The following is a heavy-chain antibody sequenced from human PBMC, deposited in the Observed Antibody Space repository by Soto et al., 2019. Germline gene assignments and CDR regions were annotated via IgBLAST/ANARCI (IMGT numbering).Heavy chain of an antibody. CDR2: IYYSGST. V-gene: IGHV4-59*01. J-gene: IGHJ6*02. Sequence: SATLSLTCTVSGGSISSYYWSWIRQPPGKGLEWIGYIYYSGSTNYNPSLKSRVTISVDTSKNQFSLKLSSVNAADTAVYYCARTDYYYYGMDVWGQGTTVTVSS. CDR3: ARTDYYYYGMDV. CDR1: GGSISSYY.